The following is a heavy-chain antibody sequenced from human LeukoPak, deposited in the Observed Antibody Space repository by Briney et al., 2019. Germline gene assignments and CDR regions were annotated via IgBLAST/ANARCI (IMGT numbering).Heavy chain of an antibody. CDR1: GGSLSGYY. D-gene: IGHD4/OR15-4a*01. V-gene: IGHV4-34*01. CDR3: AREGRMSMGIEY. Sequence: SETLSLTCAVYGGSLSGYYWSWIRQSPGKGLEWIGEINHGGSTNYNPSLKSRITMSVDTSKNHFSLKLSSVTAADTAVYFCAREGRMSMGIEYWGQGTLVTVSS. J-gene: IGHJ4*02. CDR2: INHGGST.